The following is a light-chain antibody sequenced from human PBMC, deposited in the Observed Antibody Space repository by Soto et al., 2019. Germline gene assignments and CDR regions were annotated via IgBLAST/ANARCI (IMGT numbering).Light chain of an antibody. CDR2: SAS. Sequence: EIVMTHSPATLSVSPLGRATLSCRASQSISDTLAWYQQKPGQAPRLLIYSASRRATGFPGRFSGSGSGTDFTLTISSLQSEDLAVYYCQQYNNWPWTFGQGTKVDIK. CDR1: QSISDT. J-gene: IGKJ1*01. V-gene: IGKV3-15*01. CDR3: QQYNNWPWT.